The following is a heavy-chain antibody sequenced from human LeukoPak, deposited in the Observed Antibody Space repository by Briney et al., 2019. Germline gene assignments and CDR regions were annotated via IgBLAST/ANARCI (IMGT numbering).Heavy chain of an antibody. CDR1: GYTFTGYY. D-gene: IGHD3-22*01. CDR2: INPNSGGT. V-gene: IGHV1-2*02. CDR3: ARDLDKNDYDSSDWFDP. J-gene: IGHJ5*02. Sequence: ASVKVSCKASGYTFTGYYMHWVRQAPGRGLEWMGWINPNSGGTNYAQKFQGRVTMTRDTSISTAYMELSRLRSDDTAVYYCARDLDKNDYDSSDWFDPWGQGTLVTVSS.